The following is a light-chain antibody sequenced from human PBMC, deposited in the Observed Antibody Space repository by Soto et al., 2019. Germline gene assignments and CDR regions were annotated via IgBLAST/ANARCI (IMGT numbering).Light chain of an antibody. CDR2: DAS. CDR1: QSVSSY. Sequence: EIVLTQSPSTLSLSPGERATLSCRASQSVSSYLAWYQQKPGQAPRLLIYDASNRATGIPARFSGSGSGTVFTLTISSLEPEDFAVYYCQHRYNWLITFGQGTRLEIK. V-gene: IGKV3-11*01. CDR3: QHRYNWLIT. J-gene: IGKJ5*01.